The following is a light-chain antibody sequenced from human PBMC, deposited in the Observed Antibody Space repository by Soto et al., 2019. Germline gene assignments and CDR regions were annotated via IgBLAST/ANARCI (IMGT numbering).Light chain of an antibody. J-gene: IGKJ5*01. Sequence: EIVLTPSPATLSLSPGAPATLSCRASQSVSGYIGWYQQKPGQAPRLLIYADSNRATGIPARFSGSGSGTDFTLTISSLEPEDFSVYYCQQRYNWPITFGQGTRLEIK. CDR2: ADS. V-gene: IGKV3-11*01. CDR3: QQRYNWPIT. CDR1: QSVSGY.